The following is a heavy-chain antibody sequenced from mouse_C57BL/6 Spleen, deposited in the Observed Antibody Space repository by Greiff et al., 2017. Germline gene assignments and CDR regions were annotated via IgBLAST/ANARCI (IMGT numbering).Heavy chain of an antibody. V-gene: IGHV10-3*01. CDR3: VRDGGLYYGSSYGGYFDV. Sequence: EVQLVESGGGLVQPKGSLKLSCAASGFTFNTYAMHWVRQAPGKGLAWVARIRSKSSNYATYYADSVKDRFTISRDDSQSMLYLQMNNLKTEDTAMYYCVRDGGLYYGSSYGGYFDVWGTGTTVTVSS. J-gene: IGHJ1*03. CDR2: IRSKSSNYAT. CDR1: GFTFNTYA. D-gene: IGHD1-1*01.